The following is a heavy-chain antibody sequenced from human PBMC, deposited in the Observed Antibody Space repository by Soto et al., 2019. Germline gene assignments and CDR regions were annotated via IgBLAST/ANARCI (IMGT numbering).Heavy chain of an antibody. CDR2: IYYSGST. V-gene: IGHV4-39*01. Sequence: SETLSLTCTVSGGSISSSSYYWGWIRQPPGKGLEWIGSIYYSGSTYYNPSLKSRVTISVDTSKNQFSLKLSSVTAADTAVYYCARSNYYYYYMDVWGKGTTVTVSS. CDR1: GGSISSSSYY. CDR3: ARSNYYYYYMDV. J-gene: IGHJ6*03.